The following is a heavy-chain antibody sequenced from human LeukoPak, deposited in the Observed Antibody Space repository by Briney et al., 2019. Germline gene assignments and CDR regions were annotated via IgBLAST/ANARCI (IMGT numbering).Heavy chain of an antibody. V-gene: IGHV4-38-2*01. CDR3: ARYDVWGTYRAFDY. CDR1: GGSFSGYY. D-gene: IGHD3-16*02. CDR2: IYHSGST. J-gene: IGHJ4*02. Sequence: SETLSLTCAVYGGSFSGYYWGWLRQPPGKGLEWIGTIYHSGSTYYNPSLKSRVTISVDTSKNQFSLKVSSVTAADTAVYYCARYDVWGTYRAFDYWGQGTLVTVSS.